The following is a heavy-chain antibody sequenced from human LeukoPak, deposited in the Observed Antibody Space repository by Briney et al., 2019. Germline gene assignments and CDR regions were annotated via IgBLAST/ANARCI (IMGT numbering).Heavy chain of an antibody. CDR2: INPNSGGT. V-gene: IGHV1-2*02. D-gene: IGHD6-13*01. CDR1: GYTFTGYY. Sequence: ASVKVSCKASGYTFTGYYMHWVRLAPGQGLEWMGWINPNSGGTNYAQKFQGRVTMTRDTSISTAYMELSRLRSVDTAVYYCARANGAAAGLDYWGQGTLVTVSS. J-gene: IGHJ4*02. CDR3: ARANGAAAGLDY.